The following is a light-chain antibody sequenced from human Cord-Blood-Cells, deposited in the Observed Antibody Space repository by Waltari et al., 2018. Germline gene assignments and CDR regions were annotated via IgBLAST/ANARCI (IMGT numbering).Light chain of an antibody. Sequence: SSELTQDPAVSVALGQTVRITCQGDSLRSYYASWYQQKPGQDPVLIIYGKNNRPSGIPDRFSGASSGNTASLTMTGAQAEDEADYYCNSRDSSGNHLVFGGGTKLTVL. CDR3: NSRDSSGNHLV. V-gene: IGLV3-19*01. J-gene: IGLJ3*02. CDR2: GKN. CDR1: SLRSYY.